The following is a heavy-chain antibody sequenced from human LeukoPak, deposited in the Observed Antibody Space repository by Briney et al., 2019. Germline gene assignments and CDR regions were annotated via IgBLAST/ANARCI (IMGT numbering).Heavy chain of an antibody. D-gene: IGHD6-19*01. V-gene: IGHV1-2*02. CDR2: INPNGGNT. J-gene: IGHJ4*02. Sequence: ASVKVSCKAFGYTFTAHTDYYMHCVRQAPGQVLEWMGWINPNGGNTYITQKFQGRVSMTRDTSINTAYMDLSRLTSDDTAVYFCVRVSTGWNFDFWGQGTLVTVSS. CDR1: GYTFTAHTDYY. CDR3: VRVSTGWNFDF.